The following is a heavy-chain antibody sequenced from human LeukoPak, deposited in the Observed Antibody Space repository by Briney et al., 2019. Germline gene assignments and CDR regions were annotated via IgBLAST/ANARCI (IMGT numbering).Heavy chain of an antibody. CDR1: GGSFSGYY. Sequence: SETLSLTCAVYGGSFSGYYWSWIRQPPGKGLEGVGEINHSGSTNYNPSLKSRVTISGDTSKNQFSLKLSSATAADTAVYYCASGRLELLSDYYYGMDVWGQGTTVTVSS. CDR2: INHSGST. D-gene: IGHD1-7*01. CDR3: ASGRLELLSDYYYGMDV. V-gene: IGHV4-34*01. J-gene: IGHJ6*02.